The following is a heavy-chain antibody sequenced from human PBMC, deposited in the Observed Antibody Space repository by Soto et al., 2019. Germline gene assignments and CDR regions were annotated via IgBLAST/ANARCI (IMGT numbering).Heavy chain of an antibody. Sequence: QVQLVESGGGVVQPGRSLRLSCAASGFTFSSYAMHWVRQAPGKGLEWVAVISYDGSNKYYADSVKGRFTISRDNSKNTLYLQMNSLRAEDTAVYYCARASIAAAGPFDPWGQGTLVTVSS. V-gene: IGHV3-30-3*01. CDR1: GFTFSSYA. CDR3: ARASIAAAGPFDP. CDR2: ISYDGSNK. D-gene: IGHD6-13*01. J-gene: IGHJ5*02.